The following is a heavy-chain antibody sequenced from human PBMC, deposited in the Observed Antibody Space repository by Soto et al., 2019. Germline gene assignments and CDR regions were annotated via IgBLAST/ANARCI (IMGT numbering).Heavy chain of an antibody. Sequence: QITLKESGPSLVKPTETLTLTCTFSGFSLSSSGVGVAWIRQPPGKPLEWLALIYWDDDKYTSPSLKSRLTITKDTSKNLVVLLMTNMDPVDTATYFCVHLLTGGRFDSWGQGTLVTVSS. D-gene: IGHD3-16*01. CDR3: VHLLTGGRFDS. CDR2: IYWDDDK. V-gene: IGHV2-5*02. J-gene: IGHJ4*02. CDR1: GFSLSSSGVG.